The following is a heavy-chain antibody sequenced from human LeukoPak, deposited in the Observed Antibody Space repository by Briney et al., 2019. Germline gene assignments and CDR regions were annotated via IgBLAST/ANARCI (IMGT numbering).Heavy chain of an antibody. V-gene: IGHV4-39*07. D-gene: IGHD2-2*01. J-gene: IGHJ6*02. CDR2: IYYSGST. CDR1: GGSISSSSYY. CDR3: AREVVVPAAMHYYYGMDV. Sequence: PSETLSLTCTVSGGSISSSSYYWGWIRQPPGKGLEWIGSIYYSGSTYYNPSLKSRVTISVDTSKNQFSLKLSSVTAADTAVYYCAREVVVPAAMHYYYGMDVWGQGTTVTVSS.